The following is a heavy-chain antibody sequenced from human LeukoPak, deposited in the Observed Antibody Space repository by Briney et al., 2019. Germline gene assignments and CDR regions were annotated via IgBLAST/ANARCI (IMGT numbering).Heavy chain of an antibody. CDR1: GFTFSSSV. CDR2: ISGSGGTT. V-gene: IGHV3-23*01. Sequence: GGSLRLSCAASGFTFSSSVMTWVRQAPGKGLEWVSTISGSGGTTYYADSVKGRFTISRDNSKNTLYLQMNSLRAEDTAVYYCASVRSYYDSSGYPTPFDYWGQGTLVTVSS. D-gene: IGHD3-22*01. J-gene: IGHJ4*02. CDR3: ASVRSYYDSSGYPTPFDY.